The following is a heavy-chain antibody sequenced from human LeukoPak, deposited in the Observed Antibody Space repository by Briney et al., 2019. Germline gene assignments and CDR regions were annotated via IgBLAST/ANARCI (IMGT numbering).Heavy chain of an antibody. CDR2: INHSGST. J-gene: IGHJ5*02. D-gene: IGHD3-10*01. CDR1: GGSFSGYY. Sequence: SETLSLTCAVYGGSFSGYYWSWIRQPPGKGLEWIGEINHSGSTNYNPSLKSRVTISVDTSKNQFSLKLSSVTAADTAVYYCARGRGWVTMVRGVAGVRWFDPWGQGTLVTVSS. V-gene: IGHV4-34*01. CDR3: ARGRGWVTMVRGVAGVRWFDP.